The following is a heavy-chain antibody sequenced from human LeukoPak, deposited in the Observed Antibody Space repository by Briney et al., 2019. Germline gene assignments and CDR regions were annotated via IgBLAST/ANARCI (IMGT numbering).Heavy chain of an antibody. CDR3: ARHGCSSTSCYPSLIYYYYMDV. Sequence: SETLSLTCTVSGGSISSNSYYWGWIRQPPGKGLEWIGSIYYSGSTYYNPSLKSRVTISVDTSENQFSLKLSSVTAADTAVYYCARHGCSSTSCYPSLIYYYYMDVWGKGTTVTVSS. CDR2: IYYSGST. J-gene: IGHJ6*03. CDR1: GGSISSNSYY. D-gene: IGHD2-2*01. V-gene: IGHV4-39*01.